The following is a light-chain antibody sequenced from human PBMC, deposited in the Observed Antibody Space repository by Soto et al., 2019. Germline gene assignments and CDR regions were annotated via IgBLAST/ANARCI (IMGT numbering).Light chain of an antibody. V-gene: IGLV2-14*03. CDR2: DVS. J-gene: IGLJ2*01. CDR1: SSDVGGYNY. CDR3: SSYTNSRVPV. Sequence: QSALTQPASVSGSPGQSITISCTGTSSDVGGYNYVSWYQQHPGRAPKLIISDVSNRPSGVSDRFSGSKSGNTASLTISGLQAEDEADYYCSSYTNSRVPVFGGGTQLTVL.